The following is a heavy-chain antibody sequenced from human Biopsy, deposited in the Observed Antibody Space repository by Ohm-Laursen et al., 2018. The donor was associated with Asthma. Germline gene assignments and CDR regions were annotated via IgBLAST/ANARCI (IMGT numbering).Heavy chain of an antibody. CDR1: GYTFNSAG. V-gene: IGHV1-18*01. CDR2: ISVYNGNT. D-gene: IGHD4-23*01. CDR3: ARAVDFSHYYGIDV. J-gene: IGHJ6*02. Sequence: SSVKVSCKTSGYTFNSAGITWWRQAPGQGLEWMGWISVYNGNTKDAQKLQDRVTMITDTSPSTAYMELRSLGSDDTAVYFCARAVDFSHYYGIDVWGQGTTVTVS.